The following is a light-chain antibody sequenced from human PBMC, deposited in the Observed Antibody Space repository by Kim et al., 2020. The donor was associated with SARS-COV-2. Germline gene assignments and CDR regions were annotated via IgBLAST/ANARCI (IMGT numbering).Light chain of an antibody. Sequence: GQALAVSCTGTSGDVGGYNYVSWYEQHPGKAPKFLIYDVSIRASGVSDRFSGSKYGNTASLTISGLQAEDEADYYCSSYTSTSTHVFGTGTKVTVL. CDR1: SGDVGGYNY. CDR2: DVS. CDR3: SSYTSTSTHV. J-gene: IGLJ1*01. V-gene: IGLV2-14*03.